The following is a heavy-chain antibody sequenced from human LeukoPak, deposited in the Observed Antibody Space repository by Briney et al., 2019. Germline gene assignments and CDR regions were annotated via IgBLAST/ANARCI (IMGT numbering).Heavy chain of an antibody. D-gene: IGHD4-17*01. CDR2: FDPEDGET. CDR1: GYTLTELS. J-gene: IGHJ3*02. Sequence: ASVKVSCKVSGYTLTELSMHWVRQAPGKGLEWMGGFDPEDGETIYAQKFQGRVTMTEDTSTDTAYMELSSLRSEDTAVYYCATGRLYGEGSAFDIWGQGTMVTVSS. V-gene: IGHV1-24*01. CDR3: ATGRLYGEGSAFDI.